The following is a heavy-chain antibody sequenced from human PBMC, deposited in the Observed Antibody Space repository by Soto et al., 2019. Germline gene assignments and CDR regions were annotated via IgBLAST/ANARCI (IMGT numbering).Heavy chain of an antibody. CDR2: ISGSGGST. CDR3: AKAQDSGYKKARYYFDY. Sequence: PGGSLRLSCAASGFTFSSYAMGWVRQAPGKGLEWVSAISGSGGSTYYADSVKGRFTISRDNSKNTLYLQMNSLRAEDTAVYYCAKAQDSGYKKARYYFDYWGQGTLVTVSS. CDR1: GFTFSSYA. J-gene: IGHJ4*02. V-gene: IGHV3-23*01. D-gene: IGHD5-12*01.